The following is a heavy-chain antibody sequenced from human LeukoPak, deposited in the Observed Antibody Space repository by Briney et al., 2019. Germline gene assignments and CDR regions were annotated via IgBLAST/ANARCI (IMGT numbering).Heavy chain of an antibody. CDR3: ARRAVAYSFGSYYYYYYYMDV. D-gene: IGHD6-19*01. CDR1: GFTFSSYA. J-gene: IGHJ6*03. V-gene: IGHV3-23*01. CDR2: ISGSGGST. Sequence: GGSLRLSCAASGFTFSSYAMSWVRQAPGKGLEWVSAISGSGGSTYYADSVKGRFTISRDNSKNPLYLQMNSLRAEDTAVYYCARRAVAYSFGSYYYYYYYMDVWGKGTTVTISS.